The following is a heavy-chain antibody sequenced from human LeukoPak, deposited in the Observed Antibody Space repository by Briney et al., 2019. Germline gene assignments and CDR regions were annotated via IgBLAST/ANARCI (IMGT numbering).Heavy chain of an antibody. CDR3: ATDISLSSGYVY. J-gene: IGHJ4*02. Sequence: ASVTVSCKVSGYTLTELSMHWVRQAPGKGVEWMGGFDPEDGETIYAQKFQGRVTMTEDTSTDTAYMELSSLRSEDTAVYYCATDISLSSGYVYWGQGTLVTVSS. CDR1: GYTLTELS. D-gene: IGHD3-22*01. V-gene: IGHV1-24*01. CDR2: FDPEDGET.